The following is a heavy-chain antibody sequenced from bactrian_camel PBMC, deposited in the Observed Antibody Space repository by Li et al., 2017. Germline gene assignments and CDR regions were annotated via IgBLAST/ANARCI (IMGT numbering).Heavy chain of an antibody. CDR1: GFTSKNCL. J-gene: IGHJ6*01. CDR2: IRTDDLT. D-gene: IGHD7*01. Sequence: HVQLVESGGGSVQAGGSLRLSCTAPGFTSKNCLMAWHRQAAGKQREWVSTIRTDDLTLYAGSVKGRFTISKDNAKKTIYLQMNSLRPEDSAMYYCAAVAEGRTVEGGASLWTLFDSGYWGQGTQVTVS. CDR3: AAVAEGRTVEGGASLWTLFDSGY. V-gene: IGHV3S53*01.